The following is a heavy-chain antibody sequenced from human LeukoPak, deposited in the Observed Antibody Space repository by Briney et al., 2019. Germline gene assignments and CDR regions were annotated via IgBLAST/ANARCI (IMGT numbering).Heavy chain of an antibody. CDR1: GFTVSSNE. J-gene: IGHJ4*02. Sequence: PGGSLRLSCAASGFTVSSNEMSWVRQAPGKGLEWVSSISGGSTYYTDSRKGRFTISRDSSKNTLYLQMNSLRAEDTAVYYCARDYYYGSGTAHYWGQGTLVTVSS. CDR3: ARDYYYGSGTAHY. CDR2: ISGGST. V-gene: IGHV3-38-3*01. D-gene: IGHD3-10*01.